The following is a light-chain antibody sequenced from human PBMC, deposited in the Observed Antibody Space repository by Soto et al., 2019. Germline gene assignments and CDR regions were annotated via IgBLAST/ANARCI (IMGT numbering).Light chain of an antibody. CDR2: DAS. J-gene: IGKJ4*01. CDR3: QQYGSSPLT. Sequence: EIVLTQSPDTLSLSPGERATVSCRASQSVSSNYLAWYQQKPGQAPRFLIYDASSRATGIPDRFSGSGSGTDFTLTISRLEPEDFAVYYCQQYGSSPLTFGGGTKVEIK. V-gene: IGKV3-20*01. CDR1: QSVSSNY.